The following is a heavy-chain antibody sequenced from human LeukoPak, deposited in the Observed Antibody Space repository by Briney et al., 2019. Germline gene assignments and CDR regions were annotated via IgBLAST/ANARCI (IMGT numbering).Heavy chain of an antibody. D-gene: IGHD5-18*01. CDR2: INQDGSQK. J-gene: IGHJ4*02. CDR1: GFTFSSHW. V-gene: IGHV3-7*03. CDR3: VKGETCGYSYGFDH. Sequence: GGSLRLSCAGSGFTFSSHWIGWVRQAPGKGLEWVAHINQDGSQKYYVDSVEGRLAISRDNAKNSLYLQMNSLRAEDAALYYCVKGETCGYSYGFDHWGQGTLVTVSS.